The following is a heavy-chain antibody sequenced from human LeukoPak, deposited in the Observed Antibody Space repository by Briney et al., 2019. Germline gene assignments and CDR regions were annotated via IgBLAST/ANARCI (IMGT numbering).Heavy chain of an antibody. J-gene: IGHJ6*03. CDR3: AKGYGWEASYYYYYMDV. CDR1: GFTFSSDG. V-gene: IGHV3-23*01. CDR2: ISGSGGST. Sequence: GGTLRLSCAASGFTFSSDGMSWVRQAPGKGLEWVSAISGSGGSTYYADSVKGRFTISRDNSKNTLYLQMNSLRVEDTAVYYCAKGYGWEASYYYYYMDVWGKGTTVTISS. D-gene: IGHD2-8*02.